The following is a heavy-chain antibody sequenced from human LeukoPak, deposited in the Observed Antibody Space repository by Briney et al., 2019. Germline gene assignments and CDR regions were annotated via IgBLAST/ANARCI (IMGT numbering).Heavy chain of an antibody. CDR3: AKGPRTVRFGDRHKGMFDY. D-gene: IGHD3-10*01. J-gene: IGHJ4*02. Sequence: PGGSLRLSCAASGFTFDDYAMHWVRQAPGKGLEWVSVISGSGDKSYYTDSVKGRFTVSRDNSKNTVYLQMNSLRAEDTAVYYCAKGPRTVRFGDRHKGMFDYWGQGTLVTVSS. V-gene: IGHV3-23*01. CDR1: GFTFDDYA. CDR2: ISGSGDKS.